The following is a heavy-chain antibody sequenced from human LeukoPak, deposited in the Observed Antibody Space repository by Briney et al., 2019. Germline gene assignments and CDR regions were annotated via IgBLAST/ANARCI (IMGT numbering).Heavy chain of an antibody. CDR2: VSGTSEYI. CDR3: ARWYSSGWYSDY. Sequence: GGSLRLSCAVSGLTFSSSWMDWVRQAPGKGLEWVSSVSGTSEYIYYADSVRGRFTISRDNAKNTVYLQMNSLRAEDTAVYYCARWYSSGWYSDYWGQGTLVTVSS. V-gene: IGHV3-21*06. J-gene: IGHJ4*02. D-gene: IGHD6-19*01. CDR1: GLTFSSSW.